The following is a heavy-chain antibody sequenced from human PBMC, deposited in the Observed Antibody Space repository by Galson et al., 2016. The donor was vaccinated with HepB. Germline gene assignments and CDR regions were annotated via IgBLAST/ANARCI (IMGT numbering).Heavy chain of an antibody. CDR3: GKRIPVAGSWGGGLDY. D-gene: IGHD6-19*01. J-gene: IGHJ4*02. CDR1: GFTFSSYG. Sequence: SLRLSCAASGFTFSSYGMHWVRQAPGKGLEWVAAIAYDGSHKYYEDSAKGRFTISRDNSKNTVHLQANSLRAEDTAVYYCGKRIPVAGSWGGGLDYWGQGTLVTVSS. CDR2: IAYDGSHK. V-gene: IGHV3-30*18.